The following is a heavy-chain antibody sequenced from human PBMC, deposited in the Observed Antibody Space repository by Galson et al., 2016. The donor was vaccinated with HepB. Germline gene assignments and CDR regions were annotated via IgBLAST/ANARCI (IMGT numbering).Heavy chain of an antibody. J-gene: IGHJ4*02. CDR3: AKDEVVVWYCFTS. CDR2: ISGSGGST. D-gene: IGHD3-22*01. V-gene: IGHV3-23*01. CDR1: GFTFSSYA. Sequence: SLRLSCAASGFTFSSYAMSWVRQAPGKGLEWVSGISGSGGSTYYADSVKGRFTISGDNSKNTVFLQMNSLRAEDTAVYYCAKDEVVVWYCFTSWGQGALVTVSS.